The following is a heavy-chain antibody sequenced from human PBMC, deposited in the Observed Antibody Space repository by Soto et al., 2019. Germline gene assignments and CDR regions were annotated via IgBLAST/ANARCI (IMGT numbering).Heavy chain of an antibody. V-gene: IGHV1-18*01. CDR1: GYTFTSYY. CDR3: ARDTPPTDN. J-gene: IGHJ4*02. Sequence: QVQLVQSGAEVKKPGASVKVSCKASGYTFTSYYISWVRQAPGQGLEWRGWFSAYNGNTNYAQKLQGRVTSPTRTATRTACLVLRRLRPDDTAVYYCARDTPPTDNWGQGTLVTVSS. CDR2: FSAYNGNT.